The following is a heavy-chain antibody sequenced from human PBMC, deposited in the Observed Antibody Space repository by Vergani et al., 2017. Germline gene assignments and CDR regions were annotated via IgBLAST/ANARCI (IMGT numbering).Heavy chain of an antibody. CDR2: IYWNDNT. V-gene: IGHV2-5*01. D-gene: IGHD2-21*01. J-gene: IGHJ4*02. CDR3: ARSPRVIAYYFDS. Sequence: QITLKESGPTLVKPTQSLTLTCTFSGFSLTTTGLAVGWIRQPPGKALEWLALIYWNDNTHYSPSLETRLTISKDTSKNQVVLKIIDVDPADSATYYCARSPRVIAYYFDSWGQGIQVAVSS. CDR1: GFSLTTTGLA.